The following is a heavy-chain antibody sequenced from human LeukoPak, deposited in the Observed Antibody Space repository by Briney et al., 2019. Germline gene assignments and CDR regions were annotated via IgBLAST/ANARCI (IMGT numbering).Heavy chain of an antibody. CDR3: AKDRWRRSSGGFDY. J-gene: IGHJ4*02. CDR1: GFTFSSYG. Sequence: GGSLRLSCAASGFTFSSYGMHWVRQAPGKGLEWVAVISYDGSNKYCADSVKGRFTISRDNSKNTLYLQMNSLRAEDTAVYYCAKDRWRRSSGGFDYWGQGTLVTVSS. CDR2: ISYDGSNK. D-gene: IGHD6-6*01. V-gene: IGHV3-30*18.